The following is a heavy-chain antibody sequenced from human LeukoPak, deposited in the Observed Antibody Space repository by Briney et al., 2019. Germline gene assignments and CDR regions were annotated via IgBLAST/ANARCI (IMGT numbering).Heavy chain of an antibody. J-gene: IGHJ4*02. CDR3: ASDLGYCSSTSCYPPVDY. D-gene: IGHD2-2*01. V-gene: IGHV3-48*01. CDR1: GFTFSSYS. CDR2: ISSSSSTR. Sequence: PGGSLRLSCAASGFTFSSYSMNWVRQAPGKGLEWVSYISSSSSTRYYADSVKGRFTISRDNAKNSLYLQMNSLRAEDTAVYYCASDLGYCSSTSCYPPVDYWGQGTLVTVSS.